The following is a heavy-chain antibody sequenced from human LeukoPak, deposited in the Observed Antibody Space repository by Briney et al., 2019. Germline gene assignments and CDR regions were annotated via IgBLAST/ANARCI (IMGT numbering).Heavy chain of an antibody. D-gene: IGHD3-22*01. J-gene: IGHJ4*02. CDR3: APRTYYYDSSGYYYVDY. Sequence: ASVKVSCKVSGYTLTELSMHWVRQAPGKGLEWMGGFDPEDGETVYAQKFQGRVTMTEDTSTDTAYMELSSLRSEDTAVYYCAPRTYYYDSSGYYYVDYWGQGTLVTVSS. V-gene: IGHV1-24*01. CDR1: GYTLTELS. CDR2: FDPEDGET.